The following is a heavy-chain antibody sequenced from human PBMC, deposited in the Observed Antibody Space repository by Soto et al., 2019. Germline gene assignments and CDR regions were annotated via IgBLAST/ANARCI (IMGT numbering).Heavy chain of an antibody. V-gene: IGHV4-39*01. Sequence: SETLSLTCTVSGGSISSSSYYWGWIRQPPGKGLEWIGSIYYSGSTYYNPSLKSRVTISVDTSKNQFSLKLSSVTAADTAVYYCASITISGYYMDVWGKGTTVTVSS. J-gene: IGHJ6*03. CDR1: GGSISSSSYY. D-gene: IGHD3-3*01. CDR3: ASITISGYYMDV. CDR2: IYYSGST.